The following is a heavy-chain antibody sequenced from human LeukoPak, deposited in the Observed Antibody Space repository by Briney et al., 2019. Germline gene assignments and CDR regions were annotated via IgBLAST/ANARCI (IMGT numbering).Heavy chain of an antibody. V-gene: IGHV3-7*01. CDR2: INEDGSEI. Sequence: PGGSLSLSCAVSGFPFSGYWMGWVRQAAGNGLEWVATINEDGSEIYYVDSVKGRFTISRDNAKNSLSLQMNSLRAEDTTLYYCARGFDGRSAFDIWGRGTMVTVSS. D-gene: IGHD3-10*01. CDR3: ARGFDGRSAFDI. CDR1: GFPFSGYW. J-gene: IGHJ3*02.